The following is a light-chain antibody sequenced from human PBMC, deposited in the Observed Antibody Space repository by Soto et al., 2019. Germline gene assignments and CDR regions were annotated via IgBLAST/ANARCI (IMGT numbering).Light chain of an antibody. CDR3: QQYYSTPLT. CDR2: WAS. Sequence: DIVMTQSPDSLAVSLGERATINCKSSQYLLYSSNNKNYLAWYQQKPGQPPKLLIYWASTRESGVPDRFSGSGSGTDFTLTISSLQAEDVAVYYCQQYYSTPLTFGQGTKVDIK. V-gene: IGKV4-1*01. CDR1: QYLLYSSNNKNY. J-gene: IGKJ1*01.